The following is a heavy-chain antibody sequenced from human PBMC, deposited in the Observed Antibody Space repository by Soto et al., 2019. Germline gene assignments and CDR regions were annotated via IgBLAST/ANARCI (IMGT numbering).Heavy chain of an antibody. CDR3: AKGGGFGTGAYHNVAY. CDR1: GFSFSSYA. D-gene: IGHD3-10*01. V-gene: IGHV3-23*01. CDR2: TTDDGGRT. J-gene: IGHJ4*02. Sequence: EVQLLESGGGLVEPGGSLRLSCTASGFSFSSYAMTWVRQAPGKGLEWVSSTTDDGGRTFYADSVTGRFTISRDNFNSRLYFQMNRRGAEDTALYYCAKGGGFGTGAYHNVAYWGQGTLVTVSS.